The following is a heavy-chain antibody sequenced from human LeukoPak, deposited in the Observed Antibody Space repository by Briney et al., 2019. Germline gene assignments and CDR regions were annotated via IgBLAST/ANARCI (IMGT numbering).Heavy chain of an antibody. CDR1: GFTFTTYW. J-gene: IGHJ5*02. D-gene: IGHD3-10*01. CDR2: IKQDGSEK. Sequence: GGSLRLSCAASGFTFTTYWMGWVRQAPGKGLEWVASIKQDGSEKYYVDSVKGRFTISRDSAENTVYLQMRSLKGEDTAFYYCARPLLYYYGSETYFWFDLWGQGTLVTVSS. V-gene: IGHV3-7*01. CDR3: ARPLLYYYGSETYFWFDL.